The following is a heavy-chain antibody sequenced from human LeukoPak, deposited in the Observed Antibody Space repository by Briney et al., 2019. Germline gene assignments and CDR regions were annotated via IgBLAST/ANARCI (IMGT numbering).Heavy chain of an antibody. CDR2: IYSGGST. Sequence: GGSLRLSCAASGFTVSSNYMSWVRQAPGKGLEWVSVIYSGGSTYYADSVKGRFTISRDNSKNTLYLQMNSLRAEDTAVYYCAREGYSNSYYYYYMDVWGKGTTVTVSS. D-gene: IGHD4-11*01. CDR3: AREGYSNSYYYYYMDV. J-gene: IGHJ6*03. V-gene: IGHV3-66*02. CDR1: GFTVSSNY.